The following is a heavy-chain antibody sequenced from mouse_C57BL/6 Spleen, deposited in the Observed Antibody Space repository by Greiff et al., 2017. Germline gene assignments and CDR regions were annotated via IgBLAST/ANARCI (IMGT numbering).Heavy chain of an antibody. D-gene: IGHD1-1*01. CDR3: LASYYYGSRYFDY. V-gene: IGHV1-39*01. Sequence: VQLKQSGPELVKPGASVKISCKASGYSFTDYNMNWVKQSNGKSLEWIGVINPNYGTTSYNQKFKGKATLTVDQSSSTAYMQLNSLTSEDSAVYYCLASYYYGSRYFDYWGQGTTLTVSS. CDR2: INPNYGTT. CDR1: GYSFTDYN. J-gene: IGHJ2*01.